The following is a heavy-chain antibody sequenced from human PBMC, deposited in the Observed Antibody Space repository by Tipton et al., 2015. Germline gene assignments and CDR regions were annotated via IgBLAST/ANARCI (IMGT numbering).Heavy chain of an antibody. CDR3: ARELVGATITAIDP. Sequence: TLSLTCTVSGGSISSGSYYWSWIRQPAGKGLEWIGRIYTSGSTNYNPPLKSRVTISVDTSKNQFSLKLSSVTVADTAVYYCARELVGATITAIDPWGQGTLVTVSS. CDR2: IYTSGST. D-gene: IGHD1-26*01. CDR1: GGSISSGSYY. J-gene: IGHJ5*02. V-gene: IGHV4-61*02.